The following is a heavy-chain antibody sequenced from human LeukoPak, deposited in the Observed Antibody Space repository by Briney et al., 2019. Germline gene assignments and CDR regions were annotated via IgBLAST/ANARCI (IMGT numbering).Heavy chain of an antibody. V-gene: IGHV4-38-2*02. J-gene: IGHJ6*03. Sequence: SETLSLTCTVSNYSISTDYYWGWIRQPPGKGLEWIGTMYHSGSTYYNPSLKSRVTISVDTSKNQFSLKLSSVTAADTAVYYCARQTYYDFWSGYYRGYYYYMDVWGKGTTVTVSS. CDR2: MYHSGST. D-gene: IGHD3-3*01. CDR3: ARQTYYDFWSGYYRGYYYYMDV. CDR1: NYSISTDYY.